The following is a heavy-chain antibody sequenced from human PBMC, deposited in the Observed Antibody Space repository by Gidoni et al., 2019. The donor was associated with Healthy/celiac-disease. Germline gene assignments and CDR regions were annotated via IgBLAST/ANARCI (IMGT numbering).Heavy chain of an antibody. J-gene: IGHJ4*02. CDR2: ISDDGSNK. D-gene: IGHD6-13*01. Sequence: QVQLVASGAGVVQPGRSLRPSCAAPGFTFSSYGMHWVRQAPGKGLGWVAVISDDGSNKNYADSMKGRFTISRDNSKNTLYLQMNSLGAEDTAVYYCAREGYSSSWSFDYWGQGTLVTVSS. CDR3: AREGYSSSWSFDY. CDR1: GFTFSSYG. V-gene: IGHV3-30*19.